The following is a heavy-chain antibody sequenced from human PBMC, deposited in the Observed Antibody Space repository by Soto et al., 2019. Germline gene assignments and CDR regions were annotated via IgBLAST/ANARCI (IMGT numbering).Heavy chain of an antibody. CDR1: GFTFSNYS. Sequence: RLSCVGSGFTFSNYSINWVRQAPGKGLEWVSSISGRNDIYYADSVKGRFTISRDNAKNSVSLQMNSLRAEDTAVYYCAREYTAWPLAYGLDVWGQGTTVTVSS. D-gene: IGHD2-2*02. J-gene: IGHJ6*02. CDR2: ISGRNDI. V-gene: IGHV3-21*01. CDR3: AREYTAWPLAYGLDV.